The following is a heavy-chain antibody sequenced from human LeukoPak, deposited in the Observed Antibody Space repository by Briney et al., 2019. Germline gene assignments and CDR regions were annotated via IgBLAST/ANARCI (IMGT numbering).Heavy chain of an antibody. Sequence: ASVKVSCKASGDTFNGSVITWVRQAPGQGLEWMGGVVPIFGRTNYAQKFQGRVTMTADKSTSTAYMELSSLISEDTAVYFCTRGGDFWSAETLPHFDIWGQGTLVTVSS. CDR1: GDTFNGSV. J-gene: IGHJ4*02. D-gene: IGHD3-3*01. CDR3: TRGGDFWSAETLPHFDI. V-gene: IGHV1-69*06. CDR2: VVPIFGRT.